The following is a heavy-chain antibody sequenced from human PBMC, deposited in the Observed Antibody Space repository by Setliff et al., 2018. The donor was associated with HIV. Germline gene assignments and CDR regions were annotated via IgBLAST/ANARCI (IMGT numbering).Heavy chain of an antibody. D-gene: IGHD6-13*01. V-gene: IGHV4-59*08. Sequence: SETLSLTCTVSGGSISTYYWSWIRQPPGKGLELIGYIYYTGTTNYNPSLKSRVTISLDTSQNHFSLKLTSVTAADTAVYYCARHITGGLAAPVWFDPWGQGTLVTVSS. CDR2: IYYTGTT. CDR3: ARHITGGLAAPVWFDP. J-gene: IGHJ5*02. CDR1: GGSISTYY.